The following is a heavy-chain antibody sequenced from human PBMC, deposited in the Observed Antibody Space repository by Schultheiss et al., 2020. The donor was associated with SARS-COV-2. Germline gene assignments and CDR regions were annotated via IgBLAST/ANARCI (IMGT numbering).Heavy chain of an antibody. CDR2: IYYSGST. V-gene: IGHV4-61*05. J-gene: IGHJ5*02. Sequence: SETLSLTCTVSGGSISSSSYYWGWIRQPPGKGLEWIGYIYYSGSTNYNPSLKSRVTMSVDTSKNQFSLKLSSVTAADTAVYYCASISTIFGVVRAPWGQGTLVTVSS. CDR1: GGSISSSSYY. D-gene: IGHD3-3*01. CDR3: ASISTIFGVVRAP.